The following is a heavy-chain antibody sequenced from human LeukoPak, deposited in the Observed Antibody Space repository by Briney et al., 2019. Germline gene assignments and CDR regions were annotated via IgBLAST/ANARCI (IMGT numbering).Heavy chain of an antibody. CDR2: ISGSGGST. CDR1: GFTFSNYV. V-gene: IGHV3-23*01. CDR3: AKGSRDGSISVFGVIFFFDY. D-gene: IGHD3-3*01. Sequence: GGSLRLSCAASGFTFSNYVMSWVRQAPGKGLERVSAISGSGGSTYYADSVKGRFTISRDNSKNTLFLQMNSLRAEDTAVYYCAKGSRDGSISVFGVIFFFDYWGQGTLVTVSS. J-gene: IGHJ4*02.